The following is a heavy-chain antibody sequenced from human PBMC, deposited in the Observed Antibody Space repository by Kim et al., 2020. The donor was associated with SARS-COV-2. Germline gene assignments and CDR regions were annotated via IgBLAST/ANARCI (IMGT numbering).Heavy chain of an antibody. J-gene: IGHJ4*02. D-gene: IGHD3-16*01. CDR2: TTHDGDGS. Sequence: GGSLRLSCSASGFTFSDYAIHWVRRTPGMGLQYVSATTHDGDGSFYADSVKDRFTIFRDNSKNTLFLQMSGLRIEDTAIYYCVRYGRSYGAVHWGQGTLVSVS. CDR1: GFTFSDYA. CDR3: VRYGRSYGAVH. V-gene: IGHV3-64D*06.